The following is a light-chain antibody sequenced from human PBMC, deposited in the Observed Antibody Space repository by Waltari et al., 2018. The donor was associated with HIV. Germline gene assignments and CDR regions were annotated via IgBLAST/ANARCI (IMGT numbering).Light chain of an antibody. CDR2: KVS. CDR3: MQSSHWPRT. V-gene: IGKV2-30*02. CDR1: HRLLHTDGNTY. Sequence: DVVMAQSPLPVPVTVGHPAFISRRSSHRLLHTDGNTYLICFRQRPGQSPSRLIYKVSVRDSGVPDRFSGSGSGTDVTLKITRVEGDDVGIYYCMQSSHWPRTFGQGTKLEI. J-gene: IGKJ2*02.